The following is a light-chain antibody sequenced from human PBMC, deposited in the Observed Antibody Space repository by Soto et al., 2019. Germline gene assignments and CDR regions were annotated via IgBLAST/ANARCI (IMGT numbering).Light chain of an antibody. Sequence: QSALTQPASVSGSPGQSITISCTGASSDIGHYNYVSWYQQYPGKAPKLMIYEVNNRPSGVSNRFSGSKSGNTASLTISGLQPEDEAAYYCSSYKRNSTYVSGTGTKVTVL. J-gene: IGLJ1*01. CDR2: EVN. CDR1: SSDIGHYNY. CDR3: SSYKRNSTYV. V-gene: IGLV2-14*01.